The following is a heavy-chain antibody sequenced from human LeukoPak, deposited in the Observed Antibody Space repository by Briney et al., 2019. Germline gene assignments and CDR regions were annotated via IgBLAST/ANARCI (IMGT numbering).Heavy chain of an antibody. CDR2: ISGSGGST. CDR1: GFSFSSYA. D-gene: IGHD3-16*01. Sequence: GGSLRLSCAASGFSFSSYAMSWVRQAPGEGLEWVSAISGSGGSTYYADSVKGRFTISRDNSKNTLYLQMYSLRAEDTAVYYCANEEPLYDYVWGSYLNYWGQGTLVTVSS. J-gene: IGHJ4*02. V-gene: IGHV3-23*01. CDR3: ANEEPLYDYVWGSYLNY.